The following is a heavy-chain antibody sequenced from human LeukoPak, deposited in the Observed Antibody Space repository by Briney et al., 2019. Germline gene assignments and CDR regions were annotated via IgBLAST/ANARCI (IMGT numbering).Heavy chain of an antibody. V-gene: IGHV3-7*03. CDR3: AKCLGDGTNYYFAH. CDR2: IKQDGNEK. CDR1: GFTFSSYW. J-gene: IGHJ4*02. D-gene: IGHD4/OR15-4a*01. Sequence: GGSLRLSCAASGFTFSSYWMSWVRQAPGKGLEWVANIKQDGNEKYYVDSVKGRFTISRDNARDSLYLQMNSLRAEDTALYYCAKCLGDGTNYYFAHWGQGTLVTVSS.